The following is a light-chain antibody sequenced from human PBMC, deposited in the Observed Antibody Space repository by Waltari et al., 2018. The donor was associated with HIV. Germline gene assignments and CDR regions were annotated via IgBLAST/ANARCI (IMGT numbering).Light chain of an antibody. CDR2: QDS. CDR3: QAWDSSTVL. CDR1: KLGHKY. Sequence: YELTQPPSVSVSPGQTASIPCSGDKLGHKYACWYQQKPGQSPVLVIYQDSKRPSGIPERFSGSTSGNTATLTISGTQAMDEADYYCQAWDSSTVLFGGGTKLTVL. J-gene: IGLJ2*01. V-gene: IGLV3-1*01.